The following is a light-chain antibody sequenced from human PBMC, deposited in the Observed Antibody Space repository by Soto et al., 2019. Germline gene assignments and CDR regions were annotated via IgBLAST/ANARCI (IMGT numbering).Light chain of an antibody. Sequence: EIVMTQSPATLSVSPGERATLSCRASQSVSGKLAWYQQKPGQAPRLLIYGASTRATGVPARFSGSGSGTGFTLTINSLLSTDFALYYFHQYNSWPPNTFGPGTKVDV. CDR3: HQYNSWPPNT. V-gene: IGKV3-15*01. CDR2: GAS. CDR1: QSVSGK. J-gene: IGKJ3*01.